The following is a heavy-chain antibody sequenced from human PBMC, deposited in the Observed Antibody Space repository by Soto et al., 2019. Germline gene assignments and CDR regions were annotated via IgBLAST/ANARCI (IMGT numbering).Heavy chain of an antibody. J-gene: IGHJ4*02. Sequence: PGGSLRLSCAASGFTFSNYAMHWVRQAPGKGLEWVAVISYDGSNKYYADSVKGRFSISRDNSKNTLYLQMDSLRAEDTAVYYCARAGDCIRSSCYNRFDYWGQGTLVTVSS. CDR1: GFTFSNYA. CDR3: ARAGDCIRSSCYNRFDY. D-gene: IGHD2-2*02. V-gene: IGHV3-30-3*01. CDR2: ISYDGSNK.